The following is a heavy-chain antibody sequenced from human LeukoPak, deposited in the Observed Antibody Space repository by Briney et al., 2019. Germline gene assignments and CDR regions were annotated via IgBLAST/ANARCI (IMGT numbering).Heavy chain of an antibody. CDR3: ARLGSGNYYDSRGQLDY. CDR2: IYYTGTT. CDR1: GGSISSYY. J-gene: IGHJ4*02. V-gene: IGHV4-59*01. Sequence: SETLSLTCTVSGGSISSYYWNWCRQPPGKGLEWIGYIYYTGTTNYNPLFESRATISVDASKNQFSLKLTSVTAADTAVYYCARLGSGNYYDSRGQLDYWGQGTLVTVSS. D-gene: IGHD1-26*01.